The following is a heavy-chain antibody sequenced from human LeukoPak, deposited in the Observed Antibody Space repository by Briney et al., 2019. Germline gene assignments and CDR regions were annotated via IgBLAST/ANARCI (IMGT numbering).Heavy chain of an antibody. D-gene: IGHD2-21*01. Sequence: GESLKISCKGSGYSFTSYWIGWVRQMPGKGLEWMGIIYPGDSDTRYSPSFQGQVTISADKSISTAYLQWSSLKASDTAMYYCARREHGDSHENYFDYWGQRTLVTVSS. CDR1: GYSFTSYW. CDR2: IYPGDSDT. V-gene: IGHV5-51*01. CDR3: ARREHGDSHENYFDY. J-gene: IGHJ4*02.